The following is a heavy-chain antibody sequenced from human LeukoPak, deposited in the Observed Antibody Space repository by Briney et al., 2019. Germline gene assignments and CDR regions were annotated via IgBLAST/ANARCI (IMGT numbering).Heavy chain of an antibody. D-gene: IGHD2-21*01. Sequence: SVKVSCKASGGTFSSYAISWVRQAPGQGLEWMGGIIPIFGTANHAQKFQGRVTITTDESTSTAYMELSSLRSEDTAVYYCARVGDSPYYYMDVWGKGTTVTVSS. CDR1: GGTFSSYA. J-gene: IGHJ6*03. CDR2: IIPIFGTA. V-gene: IGHV1-69*05. CDR3: ARVGDSPYYYMDV.